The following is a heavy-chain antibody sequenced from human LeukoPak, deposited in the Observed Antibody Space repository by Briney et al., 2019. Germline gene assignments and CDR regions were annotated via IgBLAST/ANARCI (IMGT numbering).Heavy chain of an antibody. J-gene: IGHJ4*02. Sequence: PGGSLRLSCAASGFTFSSYGMSWVRQAPEKGLQWVSAISGNGGDTYYTDSVKGRFTISRDNSKNTLYLQMNSLRAEDTAVYYCANPPSGNYYPFDYWGQGTLVTVSS. V-gene: IGHV3-23*01. D-gene: IGHD3-10*01. CDR3: ANPPSGNYYPFDY. CDR2: ISGNGGDT. CDR1: GFTFSSYG.